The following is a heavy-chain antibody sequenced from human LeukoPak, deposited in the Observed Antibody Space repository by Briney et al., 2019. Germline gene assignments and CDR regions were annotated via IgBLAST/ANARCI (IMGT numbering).Heavy chain of an antibody. V-gene: IGHV4-38-2*02. Sequence: SETLSLTCTVSGYSISSGYYWGWIRQPPGKGLEWIGSIYHSGSTYYNPSLKSRVTISVDTSKNQFSLKLSSVTAADTAVYYCARAYSSSWYSVSPPDAFDIWGQGTMVTVSS. CDR2: IYHSGST. CDR3: ARAYSSSWYSVSPPDAFDI. J-gene: IGHJ3*02. CDR1: GYSISSGYY. D-gene: IGHD6-13*01.